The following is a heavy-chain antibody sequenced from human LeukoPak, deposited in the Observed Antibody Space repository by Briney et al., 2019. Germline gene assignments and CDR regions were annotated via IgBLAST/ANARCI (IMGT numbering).Heavy chain of an antibody. D-gene: IGHD3-16*01. V-gene: IGHV4-59*08. CDR3: ARSFGTNYYYYYMDV. CDR1: GGSISSYY. J-gene: IGHJ6*03. Sequence: SETLSLTCTVSGGSISSYYWSWIRQPPGKGLEWIGYIYYSGSTNSNPSLKSRVTISVDTSKNQSSLKLSSVTAADTAVYYCARSFGTNYYYYYMDVWGKGTTVTVSS. CDR2: IYYSGST.